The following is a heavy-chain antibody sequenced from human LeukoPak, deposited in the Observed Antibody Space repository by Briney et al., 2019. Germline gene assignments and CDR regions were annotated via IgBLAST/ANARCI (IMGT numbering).Heavy chain of an antibody. Sequence: GGSLRLSCAASGFTFDDYGMSWVRQAPGKGLEWVSGINWNGGSTGYADSVKGRFTISRDNAKNSLYLQMNSLRAEDTALYYCARGTLKAAATDFDCWGQGTLVTVSS. CDR2: INWNGGST. CDR1: GFTFDDYG. J-gene: IGHJ4*02. D-gene: IGHD6-13*01. V-gene: IGHV3-20*04. CDR3: ARGTLKAAATDFDC.